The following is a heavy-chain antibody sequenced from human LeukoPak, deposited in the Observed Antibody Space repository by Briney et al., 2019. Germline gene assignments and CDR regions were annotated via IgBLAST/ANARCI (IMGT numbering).Heavy chain of an antibody. D-gene: IGHD6-13*01. CDR2: INPNGGQT. J-gene: IGHJ5*02. CDR3: ARDIAPSGSWWFDT. V-gene: IGHV1-2*02. CDR1: GYTFNDYF. Sequence: ASVKVSCKASGYTFNDYFIHWLQQAPGQGLEWMGWINPNGGQTNYPQKFQGRVTMTRDTSISTADMELRWLTSDDTAMYYCARDIAPSGSWWFDTWGQGTPVTVSS.